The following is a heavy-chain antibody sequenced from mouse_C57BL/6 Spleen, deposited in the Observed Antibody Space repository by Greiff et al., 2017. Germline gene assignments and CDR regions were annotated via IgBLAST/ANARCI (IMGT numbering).Heavy chain of an antibody. CDR1: GYTFTSYW. V-gene: IGHV1-69*01. D-gene: IGHD1-1*01. J-gene: IGHJ1*03. Sequence: QVQLQQPGAELVMPGASVKLSCKASGYTFTSYWMHWVKQRPGQGLEWIGEIDPSDSYTNYNQKFKGKSTLTVDKSSSTAYMQLSSLTSEDSAVYYCARRGDYYGSSYRGYWYFDVWGTGTTVTVSS. CDR3: ARRGDYYGSSYRGYWYFDV. CDR2: IDPSDSYT.